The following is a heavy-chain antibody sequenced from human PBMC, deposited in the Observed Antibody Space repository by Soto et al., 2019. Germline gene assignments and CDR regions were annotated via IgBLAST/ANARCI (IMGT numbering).Heavy chain of an antibody. Sequence: ASVKVSCKASGYTFTGYYMHWVRQAPGQGLEWMGWINPNSGGTNYAQKFQGWVTMTRDTSISTAYMELSRLRSDDTAVYYCAREYSGYGTGSAFDIWGQGTMVTVSS. J-gene: IGHJ3*02. V-gene: IGHV1-2*04. CDR2: INPNSGGT. CDR1: GYTFTGYY. D-gene: IGHD5-12*01. CDR3: AREYSGYGTGSAFDI.